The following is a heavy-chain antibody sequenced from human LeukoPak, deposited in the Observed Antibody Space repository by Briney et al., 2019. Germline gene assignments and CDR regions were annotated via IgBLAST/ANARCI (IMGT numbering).Heavy chain of an antibody. CDR2: ISSSGSTI. J-gene: IGHJ4*02. CDR1: GFTFSSYE. Sequence: PGGSLRLSCAASGFTFSSYEMNWVRQAPGKGLEWVSYISSSGSTIYYADSVKGRFTISRDNAKNSLYLQMNNLRAEDTAVYYCARDLEYFDYWGQGTLVTVSS. V-gene: IGHV3-48*03. CDR3: ARDLEYFDY.